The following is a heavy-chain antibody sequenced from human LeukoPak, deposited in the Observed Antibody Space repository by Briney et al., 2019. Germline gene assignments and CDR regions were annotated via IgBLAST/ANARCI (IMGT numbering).Heavy chain of an antibody. V-gene: IGHV3-33*06. CDR3: AKVSSGYPRYYFDY. Sequence: GGSLRLSCAASGFPFSHYGMHWVRQAPGKGLEWVAIIWNDGSDKYNADSEKGRFTISRDNSKNTLYLQMNSLRAEDTAVYYCAKVSSGYPRYYFDYWGQGTLVTVSS. D-gene: IGHD6-19*01. CDR2: IWNDGSDK. CDR1: GFPFSHYG. J-gene: IGHJ4*02.